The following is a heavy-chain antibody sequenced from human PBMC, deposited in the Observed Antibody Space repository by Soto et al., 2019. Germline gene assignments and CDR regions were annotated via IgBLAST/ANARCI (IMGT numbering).Heavy chain of an antibody. CDR1: GYTFTSYY. CDR3: ARVNDILTGYYNGDAFDI. J-gene: IGHJ3*02. V-gene: IGHV1-46*01. CDR2: INPSGGST. D-gene: IGHD3-9*01. Sequence: ASVKVSCKASGYTFTSYYMHWVRQAPGQGLEWMGIINPSGGSTSYAQKFQGRVTMTRDTSTSTVYMELSSLRSEDPAVYYCARVNDILTGYYNGDAFDIWGQGTMVTVSS.